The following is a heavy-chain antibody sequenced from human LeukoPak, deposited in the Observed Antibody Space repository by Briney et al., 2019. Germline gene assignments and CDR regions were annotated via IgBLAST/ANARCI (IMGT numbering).Heavy chain of an antibody. D-gene: IGHD3-10*01. CDR3: ARDGQRGYYYGMDV. Sequence: SETLSLTCTVSGGSISSYYWSWIRQPPGKGLEWIGYIYYSGSTNYSPSLKSRVTISVDTSKNQFSLKLSSVTAADTAVYYCARDGQRGYYYGMDVWGQGTTVTVSS. V-gene: IGHV4-59*01. CDR2: IYYSGST. CDR1: GGSISSYY. J-gene: IGHJ6*02.